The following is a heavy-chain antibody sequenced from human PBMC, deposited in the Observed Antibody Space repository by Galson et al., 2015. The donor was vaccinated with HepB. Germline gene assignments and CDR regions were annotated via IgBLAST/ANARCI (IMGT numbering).Heavy chain of an antibody. CDR1: EFTFSSYW. J-gene: IGHJ6*02. CDR2: INPDGSEK. D-gene: IGHD3-10*01. Sequence: SLRLSCAASEFTFSSYWMHWVRRAPGKGLEWVANINPDGSEKYYVASLKGRFTISRDNAKNSLYLQMDSLRAEDTAVYYCARRISLVRGIITKPDYYYGMDVWGQGTTVTVAS. V-gene: IGHV3-7*03. CDR3: ARRISLVRGIITKPDYYYGMDV.